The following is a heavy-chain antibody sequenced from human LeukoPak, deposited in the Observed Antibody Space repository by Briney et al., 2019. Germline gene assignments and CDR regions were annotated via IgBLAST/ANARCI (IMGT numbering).Heavy chain of an antibody. J-gene: IGHJ5*02. CDR3: ARGPPEYYDSSGPPGGWFDP. CDR1: GGSFSGYY. V-gene: IGHV4-34*01. Sequence: SETLSLTCAVYGGSFSGYYWSWIRQPPGKGLEWIGEINHSESTNYNPSLKSRVTISVDTSKNQFSLKLSSVTAADTAVYYCARGPPEYYDSSGPPGGWFDPWGQGTLVTVSS. D-gene: IGHD3-22*01. CDR2: INHSEST.